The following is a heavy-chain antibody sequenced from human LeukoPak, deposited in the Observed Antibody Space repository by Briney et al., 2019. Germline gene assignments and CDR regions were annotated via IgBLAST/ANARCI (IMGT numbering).Heavy chain of an antibody. CDR1: GFTFSSYG. CDR2: ISYDGSNK. J-gene: IGHJ4*02. D-gene: IGHD2-21*02. CDR3: AKDISGGDCPDY. V-gene: IGHV3-30*18. Sequence: PGGSLRLSCAASGFTFSSYGMHWVRQAPGKGLEWVAVISYDGSNKYYADSVKGRFTIARDNSKNTLYLQMNSLRAEDTAVYYCAKDISGGDCPDYWGQGTLVTVSS.